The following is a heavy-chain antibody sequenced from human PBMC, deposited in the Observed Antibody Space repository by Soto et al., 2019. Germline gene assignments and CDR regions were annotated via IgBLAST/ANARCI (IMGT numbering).Heavy chain of an antibody. D-gene: IGHD2-15*01. V-gene: IGHV3-33*01. Sequence: GGSLRLSCAASGFTFSSYGMHWVRQAPGKGLEWVAVIWYDGSNKYYADSVKGRFTISRDNSKNTLYLQMNSLRAEDTAVYYCARDPGAPLSLRYYGMDVWGQGTTVTVSS. CDR2: IWYDGSNK. CDR1: GFTFSSYG. CDR3: ARDPGAPLSLRYYGMDV. J-gene: IGHJ6*02.